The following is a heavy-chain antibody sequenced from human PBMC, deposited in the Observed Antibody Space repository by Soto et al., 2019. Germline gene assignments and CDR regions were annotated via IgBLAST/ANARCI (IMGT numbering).Heavy chain of an antibody. V-gene: IGHV3-15*01. CDR2: IKSKTDGGTT. J-gene: IGHJ5*02. Sequence: EVQLVESGGGLVKPGGSLRLSCAASGFTFSNAWMSWVRQAPGKGLEWVGRIKSKTDGGTTDYAAPVKGRFTISRDDSKNTLYLQMNSLKTEDTAVYYCTTALLCSGGSCYSGTWFDPWGQGTLVTVSS. D-gene: IGHD2-15*01. CDR3: TTALLCSGGSCYSGTWFDP. CDR1: GFTFSNAW.